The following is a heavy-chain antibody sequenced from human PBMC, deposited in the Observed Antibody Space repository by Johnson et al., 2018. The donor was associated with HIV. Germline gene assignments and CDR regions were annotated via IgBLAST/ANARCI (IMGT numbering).Heavy chain of an antibody. V-gene: IGHV3-33*06. CDR1: GFTFSSYG. D-gene: IGHD2-21*01. J-gene: IGHJ3*02. Sequence: QVQLVESGGGVVQPGRSLRLSCAASGFTFSSYGMHWVRQAPGKGLEWVAVIWYDGSNKYYADSVKGRFTISGDNSKNTLYLQMNSLRAEDTAVYYCAKGLHIVVEGDAFDIWDQGTMVTVSS. CDR3: AKGLHIVVEGDAFDI. CDR2: IWYDGSNK.